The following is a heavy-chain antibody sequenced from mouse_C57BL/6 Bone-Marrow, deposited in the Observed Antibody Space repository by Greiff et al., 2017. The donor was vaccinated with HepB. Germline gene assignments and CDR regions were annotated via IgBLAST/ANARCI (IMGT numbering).Heavy chain of an antibody. Sequence: EVKLEESGEGLVKPGGSLKLSCAASGFTFSSYAMSWVRQTPEKRLEWVAYISSGGDYIYYADTVKGRFTISRDNARNTLYLQMSSLKSEDTAMYYCTRDQVYGSSYRYFDVWGTGTTVTVSS. D-gene: IGHD1-1*01. CDR1: GFTFSSYA. CDR3: TRDQVYGSSYRYFDV. V-gene: IGHV5-9-1*02. CDR2: ISSGGDYI. J-gene: IGHJ1*03.